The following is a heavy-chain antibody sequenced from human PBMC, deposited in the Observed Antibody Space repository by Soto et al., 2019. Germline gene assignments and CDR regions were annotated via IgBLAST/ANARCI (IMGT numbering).Heavy chain of an antibody. J-gene: IGHJ3*01. CDR2: IIVASGRT. Sequence: QVQIVQSGPEVKRPGTSVRVSCKTSGFTFTNSAVQWVRQARGQRLVWIGWIIVASGRTNYARGVQERVTISRDTSTSTAYMELSGLRSEDTAVYYCVAELYSGGGCCSFDFWGQGTMVTVSS. CDR3: VAELYSGGGCCSFDF. D-gene: IGHD2-21*02. CDR1: GFTFTNSA. V-gene: IGHV1-58*01.